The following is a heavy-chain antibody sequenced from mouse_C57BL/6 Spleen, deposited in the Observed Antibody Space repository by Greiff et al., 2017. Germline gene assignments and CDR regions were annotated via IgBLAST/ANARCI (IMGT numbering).Heavy chain of an antibody. CDR3: ARNPYYYDSSRYAMDY. CDR1: GFSLTSYG. J-gene: IGHJ4*01. V-gene: IGHV2-2*01. Sequence: VQLQQSGPGLVQPSQSLSITCTVSGFSLTSYGVHWVRQSPGKGLEWLGVIWSGGSTDYNAAFISRLSISKDNSKSQVFFKMNSLQADDTAIYYCARNPYYYDSSRYAMDYWGQGTSVTVSS. D-gene: IGHD1-1*01. CDR2: IWSGGST.